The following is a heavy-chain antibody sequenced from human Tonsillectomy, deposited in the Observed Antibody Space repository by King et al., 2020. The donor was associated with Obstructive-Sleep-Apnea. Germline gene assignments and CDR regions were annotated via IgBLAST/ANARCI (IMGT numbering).Heavy chain of an antibody. CDR1: GDSVSSNIAA. Sequence: VQLQQSGPGLVEPSQTLSLICAISGDSVSSNIAAWNWIRQSPSRGLEWLGRTYYRSKRYNDYGTTAKSRIRFIPDTSKNQVSLQMSSVTPEDTAVYYCARAVLGDPFDYGGQGPLVTVSS. J-gene: IGHJ4*02. CDR3: ARAVLGDPFDY. CDR2: TYYRSKRYN. V-gene: IGHV6-1*01.